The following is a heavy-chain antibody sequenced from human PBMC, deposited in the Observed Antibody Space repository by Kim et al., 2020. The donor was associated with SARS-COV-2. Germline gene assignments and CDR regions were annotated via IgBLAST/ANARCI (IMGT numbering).Heavy chain of an antibody. CDR1: GYTFTSYA. V-gene: IGHV1-3*01. Sequence: ASVKVSCKASGYTFTSYAMHWVRQAPGQRLKWMGWINAGNGNTKYSQKFQGRVTITRDTSASTAYMELSSLRSEDTAVYYCARSTIFGVDYYYYGMDVWGQGTTVTVSS. J-gene: IGHJ6*02. CDR2: INAGNGNT. CDR3: ARSTIFGVDYYYYGMDV. D-gene: IGHD3-3*01.